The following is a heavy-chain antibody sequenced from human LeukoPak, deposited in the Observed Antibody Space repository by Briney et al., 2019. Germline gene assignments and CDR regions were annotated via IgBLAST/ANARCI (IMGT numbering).Heavy chain of an antibody. V-gene: IGHV3-21*01. CDR3: AREVFGVATADY. Sequence: VKPGGSLRLSCAASGFTFSSYSMNWVRQAPGKGLEWVSSISSSSSYIYYADSVKGRFTISRDNAKNSLYLQMNSLRAEDTAVYYCAREVFGVATADYWGQGTLVTVSS. CDR1: GFTFSSYS. J-gene: IGHJ4*02. CDR2: ISSSSSYI. D-gene: IGHD5-18*01.